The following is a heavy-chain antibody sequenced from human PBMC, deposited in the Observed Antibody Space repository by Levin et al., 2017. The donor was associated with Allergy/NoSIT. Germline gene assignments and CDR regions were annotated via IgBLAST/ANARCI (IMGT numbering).Heavy chain of an antibody. CDR2: IYYSGSA. D-gene: IGHD5-18*01. J-gene: IGHJ1*01. CDR3: ARHDGYRYFQH. CDR1: GGSISSSSYY. Sequence: MTGGSLRLSCTVSGGSISSSSYYWGWIRQPPGKGLEWIGSIYYSGSAYYNSSLKSRVTISVDTSKNQFSLKLSSVTAADTAVYYCARHDGYRYFQHWGQGTLVTVSS. V-gene: IGHV4-39*01.